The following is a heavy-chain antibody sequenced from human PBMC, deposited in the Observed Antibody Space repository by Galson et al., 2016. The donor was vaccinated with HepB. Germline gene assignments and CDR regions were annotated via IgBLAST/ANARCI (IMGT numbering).Heavy chain of an antibody. CDR2: IYYSGTTST. Sequence: SETLSLTCTVSGGSVSSDGYYWSWIRQPPGKGLEWIGYIYYSGTTSTTYNPSLRSRVTISVDTSKNQLSLKLSSVTAADTAVYYCAAWTESPPYYYNMDVWGQGTTVTVSS. J-gene: IGHJ6*02. CDR3: AAWTESPPYYYNMDV. D-gene: IGHD3/OR15-3a*01. CDR1: GGSVSSDGYY. V-gene: IGHV4-61*08.